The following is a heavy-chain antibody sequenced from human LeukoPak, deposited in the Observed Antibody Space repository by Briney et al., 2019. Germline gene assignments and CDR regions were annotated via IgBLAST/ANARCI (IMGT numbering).Heavy chain of an antibody. CDR2: INPSGGST. J-gene: IGHJ4*02. Sequence: ASVKVSCKASGYTFTSYYMHWVRQAPGQGLEWMGIINPSGGSTSYAQKFQGRVTMTTDTSTSTAYMELRSLRSDDTAVYYCARDSTMTTVTTTPDYWGQGTLVTVSS. CDR3: ARDSTMTTVTTTPDY. V-gene: IGHV1-46*01. CDR1: GYTFTSYY. D-gene: IGHD4-17*01.